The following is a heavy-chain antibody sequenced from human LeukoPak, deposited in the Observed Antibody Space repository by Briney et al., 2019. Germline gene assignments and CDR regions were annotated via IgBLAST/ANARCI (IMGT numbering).Heavy chain of an antibody. Sequence: GGSLRLSCAASGFTFSLYWMNWVRQAPVKVLEWVANIKEDGSKKYYVESVKGRFTISRDNAKNSVFLQMNTLRADDTAIYYCARATRDDFGEVHDAFDVWGQGTMVAVSS. J-gene: IGHJ3*01. D-gene: IGHD4-17*01. CDR2: IKEDGSKK. CDR3: ARATRDDFGEVHDAFDV. V-gene: IGHV3-7*01. CDR1: GFTFSLYW.